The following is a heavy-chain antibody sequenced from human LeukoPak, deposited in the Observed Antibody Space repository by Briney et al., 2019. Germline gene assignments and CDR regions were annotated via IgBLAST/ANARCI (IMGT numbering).Heavy chain of an antibody. CDR3: ARPSYYYGSGSLGIDY. Sequence: ASVKVSCKASGYTFTSYGISWVRQAPGQGLEWMGWISPYNGNTNYAQQLQGRVTMTTDTSTSTAYMDLRSLRSDDTAVYYCARPSYYYGSGSLGIDYWGQGTLVTVSS. D-gene: IGHD3-10*01. CDR1: GYTFTSYG. V-gene: IGHV1-18*01. J-gene: IGHJ4*02. CDR2: ISPYNGNT.